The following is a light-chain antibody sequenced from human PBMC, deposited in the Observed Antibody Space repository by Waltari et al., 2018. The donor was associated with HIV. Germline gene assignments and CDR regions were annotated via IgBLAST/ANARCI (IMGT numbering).Light chain of an antibody. CDR2: EVN. V-gene: IGLV2-23*02. CDR1: SRGIGTSNL. Sequence: QSALTQPASMSGSPGQSITISCPGTSRGIGTSNLVSWYQQHPGKAPKLILFEVNKRPSGVSYRFSGSKSGSTASLTISGLQTEDDAEYYCCSYVGTNTLVFGGGTKLTVL. CDR3: CSYVGTNTLV. J-gene: IGLJ2*01.